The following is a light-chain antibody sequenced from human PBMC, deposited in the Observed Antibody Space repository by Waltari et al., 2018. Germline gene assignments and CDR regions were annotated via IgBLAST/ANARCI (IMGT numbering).Light chain of an antibody. CDR2: DVS. V-gene: IGLV2-14*03. CDR1: SSDVGGYNY. J-gene: IGLJ2*01. Sequence: QSALTQPASVSGSPGQSITISCTGTSSDVGGYNYVSWYQQHPGKAPKLMIYDVSNRPLGVSNRFAGSKSGNTASLTISGLQAEDEADYYCSSYTSSSTLVVVGGGTKLTVL. CDR3: SSYTSSSTLVV.